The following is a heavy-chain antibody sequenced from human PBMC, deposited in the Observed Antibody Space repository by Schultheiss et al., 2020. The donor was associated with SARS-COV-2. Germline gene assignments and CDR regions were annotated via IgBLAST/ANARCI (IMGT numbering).Heavy chain of an antibody. D-gene: IGHD6-13*01. Sequence: SQTLSLTCTVSGGSIRSGDYYWSWIRQHPGKGLEWIGYIYYSGSTYYNPSLKSRVTISVDTSKNQFSLKLSSVTAADTAVYYCARNGVPRSALIAAAGTDYFDLWGRGTLVTVSS. J-gene: IGHJ2*01. V-gene: IGHV4-31*03. CDR2: IYYSGST. CDR3: ARNGVPRSALIAAAGTDYFDL. CDR1: GGSIRSGDYY.